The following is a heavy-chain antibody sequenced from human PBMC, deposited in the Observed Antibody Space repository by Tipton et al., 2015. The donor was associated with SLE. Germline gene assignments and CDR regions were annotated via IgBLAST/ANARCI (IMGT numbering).Heavy chain of an antibody. CDR3: ARGETRIAAAGLFDY. CDR1: GYSISSGYY. V-gene: IGHV4-38-2*01. D-gene: IGHD6-13*01. J-gene: IGHJ4*02. Sequence: TLSLTCAVSGYSISSGYYWGWIRQPPGKGLEWIGSIYHSGSTYYNPSLKSRVTISVDTSKNQFSLKLSSVTAADTAVYYCARGETRIAAAGLFDYWGQGTLVTVSS. CDR2: IYHSGST.